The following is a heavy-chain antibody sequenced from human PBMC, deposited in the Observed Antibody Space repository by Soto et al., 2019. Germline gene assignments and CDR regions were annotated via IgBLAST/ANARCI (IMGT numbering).Heavy chain of an antibody. Sequence: SETLSLTCAVYGGSISSNKWWSWVRQPPGKGLEWIGEIYHSGSTNYNPSLKSRVTISIDTSKNQFSLKVGSVTAADTAVYYCAASSLYGMDVWAQGTTVTVSS. V-gene: IGHV4-4*02. CDR2: IYHSGST. CDR1: GGSISSNKW. J-gene: IGHJ6*02. CDR3: AASSLYGMDV.